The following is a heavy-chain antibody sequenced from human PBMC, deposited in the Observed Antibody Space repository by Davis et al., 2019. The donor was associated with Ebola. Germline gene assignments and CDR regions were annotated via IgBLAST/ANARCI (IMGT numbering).Heavy chain of an antibody. Sequence: PSETLSLTCTVSGGSISSYYWSWIRQPPGKGLEWIGYIYYSGSTNYNPSLKSRVTISVDTSKNQFSLKLSSVTAADTAVYYCASQYSGYDSHYYGMDVWGQGTTVTVSS. CDR1: GGSISSYY. CDR2: IYYSGST. J-gene: IGHJ6*02. D-gene: IGHD5-12*01. CDR3: ASQYSGYDSHYYGMDV. V-gene: IGHV4-59*01.